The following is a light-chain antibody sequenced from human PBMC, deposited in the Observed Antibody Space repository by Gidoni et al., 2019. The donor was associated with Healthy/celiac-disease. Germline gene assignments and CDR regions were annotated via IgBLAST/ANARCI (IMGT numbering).Light chain of an antibody. J-gene: IGKJ2*01. CDR3: QPYSYLYT. CDR2: KAC. Sequence: DIQMTQSPSTLSASVGDRVTITCLASQSISSWLAWYQQKPGKAPKLMIYKACSLESGVPSRFSGSGSGTEFTLTISSLQPDDFVTYYCQPYSYLYTFGQGTKLEIK. CDR1: QSISSW. V-gene: IGKV1-5*03.